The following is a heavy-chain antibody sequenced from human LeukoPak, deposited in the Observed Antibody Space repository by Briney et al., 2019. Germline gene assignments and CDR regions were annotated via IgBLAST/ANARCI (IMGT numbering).Heavy chain of an antibody. Sequence: GGSLRLSCAASGFTFSSYWMHWVRQAPGKGLVWVSRINSDGSSTSYADSVKGRFTISRDNAKNTLYLQMNSLRAEDTAEYYCARDSATAMVPDYWGQGTLVTVSS. V-gene: IGHV3-74*01. CDR3: ARDSATAMVPDY. CDR1: GFTFSSYW. D-gene: IGHD5-18*01. J-gene: IGHJ4*02. CDR2: INSDGSST.